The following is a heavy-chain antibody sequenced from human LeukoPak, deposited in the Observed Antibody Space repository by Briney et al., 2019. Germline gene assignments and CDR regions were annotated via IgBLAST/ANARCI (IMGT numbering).Heavy chain of an antibody. V-gene: IGHV4-38-2*01. Sequence: SETLSLTCAVSGYSINSDYYWGWIRQPPGKGPEWIGSIYHSGSTYYTPSLKSRVTISVDTSTNQFSLKLNSVTAADTAVYYCARQYQLLYPDYWGQGTLVTVSS. CDR1: GYSINSDYY. CDR3: ARQYQLLYPDY. D-gene: IGHD2-2*02. J-gene: IGHJ4*02. CDR2: IYHSGST.